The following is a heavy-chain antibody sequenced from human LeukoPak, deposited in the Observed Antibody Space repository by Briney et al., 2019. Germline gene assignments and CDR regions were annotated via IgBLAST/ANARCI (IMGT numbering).Heavy chain of an antibody. CDR1: GYTFTGYY. Sequence: GASVKVSCKASGYTFTGYYMHWVRQAPGQGLEWMGWINPNSGGTNYAQKFQGRVTMTRDTSISTAYMELSRLRSDDTAVYYCARVPRMSHKTGLFDYWGQGTLVTVSS. V-gene: IGHV1-2*02. CDR3: ARVPRMSHKTGLFDY. D-gene: IGHD7-27*01. CDR2: INPNSGGT. J-gene: IGHJ4*02.